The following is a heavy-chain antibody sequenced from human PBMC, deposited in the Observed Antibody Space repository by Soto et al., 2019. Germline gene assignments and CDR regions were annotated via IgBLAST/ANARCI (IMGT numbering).Heavy chain of an antibody. J-gene: IGHJ4*02. V-gene: IGHV4-34*01. CDR2: INHSGTT. CDR3: ARGSQWLDY. CDR1: NGSISGFY. Sequence: SETLSLTCSVSNGSISGFYWTWIRQPPGKGLEWIGEINHSGTTIYNPSVKSRVTISIDTPATQFSLKLTSVTAADTAVYYCARGSQWLDYWGLGTLVTVSS. D-gene: IGHD6-19*01.